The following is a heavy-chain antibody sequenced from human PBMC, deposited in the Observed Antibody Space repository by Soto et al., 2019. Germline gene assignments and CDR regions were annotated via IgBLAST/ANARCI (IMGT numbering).Heavy chain of an antibody. CDR1: GGSISSYY. J-gene: IGHJ4*02. CDR3: ARVSTIAAAGVAVSLNFDY. Sequence: SETLSLTCTVSGGSISSYYWSWIRQPPGKGLEWIGYIYYSGSTNYNPSLKSRVTISVDTSKNQFSLKLSSVTAADTAVYYCARVSTIAAAGVAVSLNFDYWGQGTLVTVSS. V-gene: IGHV4-59*12. CDR2: IYYSGST. D-gene: IGHD6-13*01.